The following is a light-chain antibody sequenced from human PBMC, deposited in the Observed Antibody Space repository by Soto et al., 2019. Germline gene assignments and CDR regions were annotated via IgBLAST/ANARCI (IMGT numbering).Light chain of an antibody. V-gene: IGLV1-40*01. CDR2: GNS. J-gene: IGLJ1*01. CDR3: QSYDSSLNGL. Sequence: QSVLTQPPSVSGAPGQRVTISCTGSSSNIGAGYDVHWYQQLPGTAPKLLIYGNSNRPSGVPDRFSGSRSGTSASLAITGLQAEYEADYYCQSYDSSLNGLFGTGTKVTVL. CDR1: SSNIGAGYD.